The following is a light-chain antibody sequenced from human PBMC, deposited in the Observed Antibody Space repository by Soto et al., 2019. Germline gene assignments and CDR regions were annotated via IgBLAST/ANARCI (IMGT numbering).Light chain of an antibody. CDR2: DDN. J-gene: IGLJ1*01. CDR1: SSDIGDYEY. V-gene: IGLV1-51*01. CDR3: GSWDSSLSAYV. Sequence: QSALTQPASISGSPGQSITISCTGTSSDIGDYEYVSWYQQHPGKAPKLMIYDDNKRPSGIPDRFSGSKSGTSATLGITGFQTGDEADYYCGSWDSSLSAYVFGTGTKLTVL.